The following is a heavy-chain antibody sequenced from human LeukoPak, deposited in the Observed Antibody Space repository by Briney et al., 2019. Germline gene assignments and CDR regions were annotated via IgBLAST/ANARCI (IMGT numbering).Heavy chain of an antibody. CDR2: IYYSGST. D-gene: IGHD3-9*01. CDR1: GGSISSSSYY. CDR3: ARLAPYYDILTGYYPPDY. Sequence: SETLSLTCTVSGGSISSSSYYWGWIRQPPGKGLEWIGSIYYSGSTYNNPSLKSRVTISVDTSKHQFSLKLSSVTAADTAVYYCARLAPYYDILTGYYPPDYWGQGTLVTVSS. V-gene: IGHV4-39*01. J-gene: IGHJ4*02.